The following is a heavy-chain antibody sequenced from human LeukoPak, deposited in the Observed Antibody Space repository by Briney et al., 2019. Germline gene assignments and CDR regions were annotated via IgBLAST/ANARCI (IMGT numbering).Heavy chain of an antibody. CDR3: ASTYGSGSQRGDY. Sequence: TASETLSLTCAVYGGSFSGYYWSWIRQPPGKGLEWIGEINHSGSTNYNPSLKSRVTISVDTSKNQFSLKLSSVTAADTAVYYCASTYGSGSQRGDYWGQGTLVTVSS. D-gene: IGHD3-10*01. CDR2: INHSGST. V-gene: IGHV4-34*01. J-gene: IGHJ4*02. CDR1: GGSFSGYY.